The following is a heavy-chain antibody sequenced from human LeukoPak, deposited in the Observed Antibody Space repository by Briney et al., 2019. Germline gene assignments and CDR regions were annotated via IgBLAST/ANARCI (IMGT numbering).Heavy chain of an antibody. V-gene: IGHV3-30*04. D-gene: IGHD3-16*01. CDR1: GFTFSSYA. CDR2: ISYDGSNR. J-gene: IGHJ6*04. Sequence: GRSLRLSCAASGFTFSSYAMHWVRQAPGKVLEWVAHISYDGSNRYYADSVEGRFTISRDNSKNTLYLQMNSLRSEDTAVYYCVRGALTKVWGRKKGTDVWGKGTTVTVSS. CDR3: VRGALTKVWGRKKGTDV.